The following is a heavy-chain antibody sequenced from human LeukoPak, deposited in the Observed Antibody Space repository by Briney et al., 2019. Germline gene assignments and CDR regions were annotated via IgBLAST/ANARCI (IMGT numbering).Heavy chain of an antibody. CDR1: GGTFSSYA. J-gene: IGHJ5*02. CDR2: IIPIFGTV. CDR3: ARDHRGIAADWFDP. Sequence: SVKVSCKASGGTFSSYAISWVRQAPGQGLEWMGGIIPIFGTVNYAQKFQGRVTITADKSTSTAYMELSSLRSEDTAVYYCARDHRGIAADWFDPWGQGTLVTVSS. D-gene: IGHD6-13*01. V-gene: IGHV1-69*06.